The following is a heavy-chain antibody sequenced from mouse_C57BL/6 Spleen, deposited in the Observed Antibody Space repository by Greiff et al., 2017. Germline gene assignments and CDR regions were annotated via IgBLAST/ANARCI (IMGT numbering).Heavy chain of an antibody. CDR2: ISDGGSYT. V-gene: IGHV5-4*01. CDR3: ARDEGSSSYSYFDY. J-gene: IGHJ2*01. CDR1: GFTFSSYA. D-gene: IGHD1-1*01. Sequence: EVQRVESGGGLVKPGGSLKLSCAASGFTFSSYAMSWVRQTPEKRLEWVATISDGGSYTYYPDNVKGRFTISRDNAKNNLYLQMSHLKSEDTAMYYCARDEGSSSYSYFDYWGQGTTLTVSS.